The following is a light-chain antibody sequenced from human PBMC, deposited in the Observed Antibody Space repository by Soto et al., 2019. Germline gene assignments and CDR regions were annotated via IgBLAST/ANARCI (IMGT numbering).Light chain of an antibody. CDR1: QSVSSSY. CDR3: QQYNQWPPLT. V-gene: IGKV3-20*01. Sequence: EIVLTQSPGTRSLSPVEIASRSFMASQSVSSSYLAWYQQKPGQAPRLLIHGASSRATGIPDRISGSGSGSDFTPTISRLEPEDFAVYYCQQYNQWPPLTFGGGTKVDIK. CDR2: GAS. J-gene: IGKJ4*01.